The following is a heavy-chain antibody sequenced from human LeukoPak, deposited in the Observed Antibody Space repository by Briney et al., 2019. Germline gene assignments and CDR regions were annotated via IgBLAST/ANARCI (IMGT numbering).Heavy chain of an antibody. J-gene: IGHJ4*02. CDR1: GGSISSYY. D-gene: IGHD3-10*01. CDR3: ARHSYGSGRQYYFDY. CDR2: IYYSGST. V-gene: IGHV4-59*08. Sequence: PSETLSLTCTVSGGSISSYYWSWIRQPPGKGLEWIGYIYYSGSTNYNPSLKSRVTISVDTSKNQFSLKLSSVTAADTAVYYCARHSYGSGRQYYFDYWGQGTLVTVSS.